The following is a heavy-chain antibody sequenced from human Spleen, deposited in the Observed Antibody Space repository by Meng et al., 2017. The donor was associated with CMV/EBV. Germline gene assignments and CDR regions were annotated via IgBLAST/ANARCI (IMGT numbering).Heavy chain of an antibody. V-gene: IGHV1-8*02. CDR3: ARGRQWEYYFDY. CDR2: MNPNSGNT. Sequence: GGSLRLSCKGYGYRFSTYWIAWVQQATGQGLEWMGWMNPNSGNTGYPQKFQGRVTMTRNTSISTAYMELSSLRSEDTAVYYCARGRQWEYYFDYWGQGTLVTVSS. CDR1: GYRFSTYW. D-gene: IGHD1-26*01. J-gene: IGHJ4*02.